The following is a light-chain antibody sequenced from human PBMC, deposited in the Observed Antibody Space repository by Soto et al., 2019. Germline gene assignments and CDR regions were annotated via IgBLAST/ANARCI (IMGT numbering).Light chain of an antibody. CDR1: QSVSSN. Sequence: EIVMTQSPATLSVSPGERGTLSCRASQSVSSNLAWYQQKPGQAPRLLIYGASTRATGIPARFSGSRSGTDVTLTFSSLQPEDSAVYCCQQYNNWPRTFGEGTKVDIK. V-gene: IGKV3-15*01. J-gene: IGKJ1*01. CDR2: GAS. CDR3: QQYNNWPRT.